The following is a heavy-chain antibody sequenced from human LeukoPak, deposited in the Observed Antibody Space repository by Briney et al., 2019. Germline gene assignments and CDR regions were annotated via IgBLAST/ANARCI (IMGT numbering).Heavy chain of an antibody. CDR3: SRDANYYDSSRHYFDAFDI. CDR1: GFMFSKYW. J-gene: IGHJ3*02. CDR2: IRGDGSVK. Sequence: GGSLRLSCEASGFMFSKYWMTWVRQAPGKGLEWVANIRGDGSVKYLLDSVKGRFSISRDNAKNSLSLAMNNLRAEDTAVYYCSRDANYYDSSRHYFDAFDIWGRGTMVTVSS. D-gene: IGHD3-22*01. V-gene: IGHV3-7*01.